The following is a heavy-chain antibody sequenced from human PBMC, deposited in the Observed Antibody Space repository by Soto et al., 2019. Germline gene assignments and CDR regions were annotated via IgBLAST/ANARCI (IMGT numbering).Heavy chain of an antibody. V-gene: IGHV3-23*01. CDR3: ARDYNGNRNFDY. D-gene: IGHD1-20*01. J-gene: IGHJ4*02. Sequence: EVQLLESGGGLVQPGGSLKLSCAASGFTFNNHAMTWVRQAPGKGLEWVSAMRGGVRTYYADSVKGRFTISRDNSKNALYLQMNNVRLGDTAVFYCARDYNGNRNFDYWGQGTLVTVSS. CDR1: GFTFNNHA. CDR2: MRGGVRT.